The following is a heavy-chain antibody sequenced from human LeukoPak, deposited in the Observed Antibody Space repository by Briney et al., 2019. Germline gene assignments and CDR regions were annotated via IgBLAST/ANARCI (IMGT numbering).Heavy chain of an antibody. V-gene: IGHV1-2*02. CDR3: ARGRRILGGPENAGDFFDF. CDR2: INPNSGAT. CDR1: GYTLTDYY. J-gene: IGHJ4*01. D-gene: IGHD3-16*01. Sequence: ASVKVSCTASGYTLTDYYLHWVRQAPGHGLKWMGWINPNSGATHYAQSFQARVTMTRDTSIGSGYMELTGLESADTAVYYCARGRRILGGPENAGDFFDFWGQGSLVTVSS.